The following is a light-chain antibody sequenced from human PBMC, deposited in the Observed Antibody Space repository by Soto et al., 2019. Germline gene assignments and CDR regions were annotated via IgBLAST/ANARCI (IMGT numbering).Light chain of an antibody. CDR2: DAS. CDR1: EKINKW. J-gene: IGKJ1*01. V-gene: IGKV1-5*01. Sequence: IQMTQSTSTLSASVGDRVTITCRASEKINKWLAWYQQKPGKAPKLLISDASSLESGVPSRFSGSGSGTEFTLTISSLQPDDFATYYCQQCNSYPWTFAQGTKVAIK. CDR3: QQCNSYPWT.